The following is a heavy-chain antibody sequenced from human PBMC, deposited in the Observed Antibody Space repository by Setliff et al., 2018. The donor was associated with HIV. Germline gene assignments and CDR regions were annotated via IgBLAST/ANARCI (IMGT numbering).Heavy chain of an antibody. D-gene: IGHD1-26*01. CDR3: ARGSGSY. Sequence: GESLRLSCAASGFTFSQYWMSWARQAPGKGLEWVANIDQDESEKYYVDSVKGRFTISRDNAKKSLYLQMNSLSPEDTAVYYCARGSGSYWGQGTLVTVSS. J-gene: IGHJ4*02. CDR2: IDQDESEK. CDR1: GFTFSQYW. V-gene: IGHV3-7*01.